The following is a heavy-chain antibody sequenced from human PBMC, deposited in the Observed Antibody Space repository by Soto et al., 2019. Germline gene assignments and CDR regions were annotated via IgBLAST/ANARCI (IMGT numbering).Heavy chain of an antibody. CDR2: ISSSGSTI. J-gene: IGHJ6*03. D-gene: IGHD2-2*01. CDR1: GFTFSDYY. V-gene: IGHV3-11*01. Sequence: QVQLVESGGGLVKPGGSLRLSCAASGFTFSDYYMSWIRQAPGKGLEWVSYISSSGSTIYYADSVKGRFTISRDNAKNSLYLQMNSLRAEDTAVYYCARRWAVVVPAAKSSYYYYMDVWSKGTTVTVSS. CDR3: ARRWAVVVPAAKSSYYYYMDV.